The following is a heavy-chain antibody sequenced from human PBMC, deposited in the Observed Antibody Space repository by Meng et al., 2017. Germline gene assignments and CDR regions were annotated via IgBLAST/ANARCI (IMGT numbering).Heavy chain of an antibody. CDR1: GGSISSSNW. CDR3: ARWSIYCSGGSCYSFDY. Sequence: QWQLQESGPGLVKPSGTLSLTCAVSGGSISSSNWWSWVRQPPGKGLEWIGEIYHSGSTNYNPSLKSRVTISVDKSKNQFSLKLSSVTAADTAVYYCARWSIYCSGGSCYSFDYWGQGTLVTVSS. J-gene: IGHJ4*02. D-gene: IGHD2-15*01. V-gene: IGHV4-4*02. CDR2: IYHSGST.